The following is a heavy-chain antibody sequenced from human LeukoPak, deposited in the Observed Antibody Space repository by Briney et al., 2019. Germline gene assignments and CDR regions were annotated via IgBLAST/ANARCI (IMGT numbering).Heavy chain of an antibody. CDR1: GFIFNNYA. J-gene: IGHJ4*02. Sequence: GGSLRLSCAGSGFIFNNYAMHWVRQPPGKGLEWVSGISWNSGSIDYADSVKCRFTISRDNAKNSLYLQMNSLRVEDTAFYYCAKDNRRHYTSGPNPDSLHWGQGALVTVSS. CDR2: ISWNSGSI. V-gene: IGHV3-9*01. D-gene: IGHD6-19*01. CDR3: AKDNRRHYTSGPNPDSLH.